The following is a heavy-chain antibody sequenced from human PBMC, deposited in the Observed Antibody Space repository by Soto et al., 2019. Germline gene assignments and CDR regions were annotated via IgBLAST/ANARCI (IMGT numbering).Heavy chain of an antibody. Sequence: GGSLRLSXAASGFTFSSYWMHWVRQAPGKGLVWVSRINSDGSSTSYADSVKGRFTISRDNAKNTLYLQMNSLRAEDTAVYYCARDLGYCSSTSCLNWFDPWGQGTLVTVSS. J-gene: IGHJ5*02. D-gene: IGHD2-2*01. V-gene: IGHV3-74*01. CDR1: GFTFSSYW. CDR3: ARDLGYCSSTSCLNWFDP. CDR2: INSDGSST.